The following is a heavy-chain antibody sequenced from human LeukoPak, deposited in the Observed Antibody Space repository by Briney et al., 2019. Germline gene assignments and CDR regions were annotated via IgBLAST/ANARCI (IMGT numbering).Heavy chain of an antibody. J-gene: IGHJ4*02. CDR3: ARHPGMRYSGSYIDY. V-gene: IGHV4-59*08. CDR2: IYYSGST. D-gene: IGHD1-26*01. Sequence: PSETLSLTFTVSGGSISSYYWSWIRQPPGKGLEWIGYIYYSGSTNYNPSLKSRVTISVDTSKNQFSLKLSSVTAADTAAYYCARHPGMRYSGSYIDYWGQGTLVSVSS. CDR1: GGSISSYY.